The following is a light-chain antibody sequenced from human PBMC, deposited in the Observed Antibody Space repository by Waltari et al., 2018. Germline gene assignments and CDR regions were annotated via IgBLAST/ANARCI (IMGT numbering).Light chain of an antibody. CDR2: WAS. CDR3: QQTFSAIT. V-gene: IGKV4-1*01. Sequence: DIVMTQSPDSLAVSLGARATINCKSRQSVLYSDNNENYLAWYQHKPGQSPKLIIHWASTRESGVPDRFVGSGSGTDFTLTINSLQAEDVAVYYCQQTFSAITFVGGTKVEIK. J-gene: IGKJ4*01. CDR1: QSVLYSDNNENY.